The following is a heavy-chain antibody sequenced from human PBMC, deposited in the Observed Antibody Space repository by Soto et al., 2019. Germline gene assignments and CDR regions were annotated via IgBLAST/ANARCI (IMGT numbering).Heavy chain of an antibody. CDR2: ISYDGSNK. CDR1: GFTFSSYG. V-gene: IGHV3-30*18. CDR3: AKDVSFAFDY. D-gene: IGHD2-21*01. J-gene: IGHJ4*02. Sequence: QVQLVESGGGVVQPGRSLRLSCAASGFTFSSYGMHWVRQAPGKGLEWVAVISYDGSNKYYADSVKGRFTISRDNSQNTLYLQMNSLRAEDTAVYYCAKDVSFAFDYWGQGTLVTVSS.